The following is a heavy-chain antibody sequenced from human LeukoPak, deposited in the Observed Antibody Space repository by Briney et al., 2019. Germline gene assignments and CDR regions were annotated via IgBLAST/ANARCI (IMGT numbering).Heavy chain of an antibody. CDR2: MNPNSGNT. J-gene: IGHJ6*03. Sequence: GASVKVSCKASGYTFTSYDINWVRQATGQGLEWMGWMNPNSGNTGYAQKFQGRVTITRNTSISTAYMELSSLRSEDTAVYYCARVPFRDYVWGSYAFFSYYYYMDVWGKGTTVTVSS. D-gene: IGHD3-16*01. V-gene: IGHV1-8*03. CDR3: ARVPFRDYVWGSYAFFSYYYYMDV. CDR1: GYTFTSYD.